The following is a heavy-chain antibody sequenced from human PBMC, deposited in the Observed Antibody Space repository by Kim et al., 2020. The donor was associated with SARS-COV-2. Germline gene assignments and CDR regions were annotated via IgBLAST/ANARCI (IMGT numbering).Heavy chain of an antibody. CDR3: ARVNSQQWQYYWYFDL. Sequence: SLKSRVTISVDTSKNQFSLKLSSVTAADTAVYYCARVNSQQWQYYWYFDLWGRGTLVTVSS. V-gene: IGHV4-30-2*05. D-gene: IGHD6-19*01. J-gene: IGHJ2*01.